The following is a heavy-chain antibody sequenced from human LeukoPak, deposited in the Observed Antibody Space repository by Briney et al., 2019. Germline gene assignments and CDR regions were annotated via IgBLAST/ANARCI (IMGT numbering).Heavy chain of an antibody. Sequence: GASLKVSCKASGYTFTSYGISWVRQAPGHGLEWMGWISAYNGNTNYAQKLQGRVTMTTDTSKSTAYMELRSLRSDDTAVYYCARERGYCSSTSCYLNYYYMDVWGKGTTVTVSS. J-gene: IGHJ6*03. CDR3: ARERGYCSSTSCYLNYYYMDV. CDR2: ISAYNGNT. D-gene: IGHD2-2*01. V-gene: IGHV1-18*01. CDR1: GYTFTSYG.